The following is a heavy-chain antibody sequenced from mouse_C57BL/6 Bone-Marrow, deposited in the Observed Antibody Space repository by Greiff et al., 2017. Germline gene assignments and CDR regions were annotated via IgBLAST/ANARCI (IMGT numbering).Heavy chain of an antibody. CDR3: ARRDYDWLAY. CDR2: ISSGGSYT. J-gene: IGHJ3*01. Sequence: EVQLVESGGDLVKPGGSLKLSCAASGFTFSSYGMSWVRQTPDKRLEWVATISSGGSYTYYPDSVKGRFTISRDNAKNTLYLQMSSLKSEDTAMYYCARRDYDWLAYWGQGTLVTVSA. CDR1: GFTFSSYG. V-gene: IGHV5-6*01. D-gene: IGHD2-4*01.